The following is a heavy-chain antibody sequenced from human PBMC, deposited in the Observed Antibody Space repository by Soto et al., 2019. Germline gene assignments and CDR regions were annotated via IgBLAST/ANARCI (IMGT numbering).Heavy chain of an antibody. CDR2: IIPILGIA. CDR3: GRICGTCDYGVDV. V-gene: IGHV1-69*02. CDR1: GGTFSSYT. D-gene: IGHD1-26*01. J-gene: IGHJ6*02. Sequence: ASVKVSCKASGGTFSSYTISWVRQAPGQGLEWMGRIIPILGIANYAQKFQGRVTITADKSTSTAYMELSSLRAEDSALYYCGRICGTCDYGVDVWGQGTTVTVSS.